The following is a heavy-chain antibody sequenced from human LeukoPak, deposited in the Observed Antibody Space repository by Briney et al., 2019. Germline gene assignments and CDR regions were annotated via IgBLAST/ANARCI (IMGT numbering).Heavy chain of an antibody. Sequence: GGSLRLSCAASGFTFSNHGMDWVRQAPGKGLEWVAVIRYDGSEKYYADSVKGRFTISRDNSKNTLYLQMNSLRAEDTAVHYCAKLIEWLPQDWGQGTLVTVSS. V-gene: IGHV3-30*02. D-gene: IGHD3-3*01. CDR2: IRYDGSEK. CDR3: AKLIEWLPQD. J-gene: IGHJ4*02. CDR1: GFTFSNHG.